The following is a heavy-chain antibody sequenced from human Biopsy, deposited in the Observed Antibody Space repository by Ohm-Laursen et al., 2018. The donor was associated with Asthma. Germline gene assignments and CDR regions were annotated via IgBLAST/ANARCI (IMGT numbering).Heavy chain of an antibody. CDR3: ARGGLHYYEYYGMDV. CDR1: GFTFDNYT. V-gene: IGHV3-30*04. Sequence: LSLTCAASGFTFDNYTMHWVRQAPGKGLEWVTIISYDGRNTYYADSVEGRFTISRDNSKNTLLLQMSSLRPEDTAVYYCARGGLHYYEYYGMDVWGQGTTVTVSS. J-gene: IGHJ6*02. D-gene: IGHD2-21*02. CDR2: ISYDGRNT.